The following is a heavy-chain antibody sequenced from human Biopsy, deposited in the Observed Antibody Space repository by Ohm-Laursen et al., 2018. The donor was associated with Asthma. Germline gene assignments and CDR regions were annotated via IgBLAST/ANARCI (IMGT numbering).Heavy chain of an antibody. CDR3: VRDGTDDAFDI. CDR1: GFSFSNFA. V-gene: IGHV3-30*01. Sequence: SLRLSCAAFGFSFSNFAIHWVRQAPGKGLEWVGVISKDASTQDYADSVKGQFTMARDNSKNTLDLQMNSLREEDTAVYYCVRDGTDDAFDIWGQGTVVSVSS. D-gene: IGHD1-1*01. CDR2: ISKDASTQ. J-gene: IGHJ3*02.